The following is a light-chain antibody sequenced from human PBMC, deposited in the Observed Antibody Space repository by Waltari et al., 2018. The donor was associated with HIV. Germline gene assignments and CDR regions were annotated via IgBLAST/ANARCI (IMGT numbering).Light chain of an antibody. J-gene: IGKJ1*01. V-gene: IGKV3D-15*03. CDR1: ENVYTN. CDR3: QQYNRRPPWT. CDR2: AAS. Sequence: ETVMTQSPATLSVSPGERATLSCRASENVYTNLAWYQQKPGQAPRLLIYAASIRDTGVPVRFSGSGSGTVFTLTINILQSEDFAVYYWQQYNRRPPWTFGQGTKVEVK.